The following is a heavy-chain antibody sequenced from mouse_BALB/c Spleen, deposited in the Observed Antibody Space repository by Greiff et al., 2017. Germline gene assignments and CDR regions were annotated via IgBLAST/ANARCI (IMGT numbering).Heavy chain of an antibody. V-gene: IGHV14-4*02. CDR3: NAWGGNYFPFDY. D-gene: IGHD2-1*01. CDR1: GFNIKDYY. CDR2: IDPENGDT. J-gene: IGHJ2*01. Sequence: EVQLQQSGAELVRSGASVKLSCTASGFNIKDYYMYWVKQRPEQGLEWIGWIDPENGDTEYAPKFQGKATMTADTSSNTAYLQLSSLTSEDTAVYYCNAWGGNYFPFDYWGQGTTLTVSS.